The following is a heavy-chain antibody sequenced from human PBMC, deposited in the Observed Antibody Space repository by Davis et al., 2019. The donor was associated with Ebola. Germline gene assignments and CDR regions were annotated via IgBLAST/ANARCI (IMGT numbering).Heavy chain of an antibody. Sequence: PGGSLRLSCAASGFTFDDYGMSWVRQAPGKGLEWVSGINWNGGSTGYADSVKGRFTISRDNAKNSLYLQMNSLRAEDTAVYYCARGLYWPNYYYYGMDVWGQGTTITVSS. D-gene: IGHD2-8*02. J-gene: IGHJ6*02. CDR3: ARGLYWPNYYYYGMDV. V-gene: IGHV3-20*04. CDR1: GFTFDDYG. CDR2: INWNGGST.